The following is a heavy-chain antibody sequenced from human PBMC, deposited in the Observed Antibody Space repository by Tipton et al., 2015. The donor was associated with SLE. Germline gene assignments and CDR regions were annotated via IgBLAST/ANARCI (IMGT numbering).Heavy chain of an antibody. CDR2: IYYSGST. CDR1: GGSISSSSYY. D-gene: IGHD6-13*01. J-gene: IGHJ4*02. CDR3: ASSAAGTDY. Sequence: TLSLTCTVSGGSISSSSYYWGWIRQPPGKGLEWIGSIYYSGSTYYNPSLKSRVTISVDTSKNQFSLKLSSVTAADTAVYYCASSAAGTDYWGQGTLVTVSS. V-gene: IGHV4-39*07.